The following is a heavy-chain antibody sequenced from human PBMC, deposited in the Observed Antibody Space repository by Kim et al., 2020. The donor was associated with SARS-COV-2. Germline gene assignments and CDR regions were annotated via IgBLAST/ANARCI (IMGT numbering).Heavy chain of an antibody. CDR3: AGRGAVAGRHCGVDV. V-gene: IGHV3-23*01. CDR1: GFTLSWYA. Sequence: GGSLRLSCTASGFTLSWYAMTWVRQAPGKGLEWVSLISASGSNTYYADSVKGRFTISRDTSKNTLYLQIGSLRAEDTALYYCAGRGAVAGRHCGVDVWGQGTTVTV. CDR2: ISASGSNT. J-gene: IGHJ6*02. D-gene: IGHD6-19*01.